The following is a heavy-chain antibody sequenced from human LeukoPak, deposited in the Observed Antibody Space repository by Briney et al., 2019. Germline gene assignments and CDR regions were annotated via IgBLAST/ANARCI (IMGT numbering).Heavy chain of an antibody. CDR2: IYISSST. J-gene: IGHJ3*01. CDR1: GGSISSHY. V-gene: IGHV4-4*07. D-gene: IGHD2-21*01. CDR3: ARAIINTPDVVFDV. Sequence: SETPSLTCTVSGGSISSHYWTWIRQPARKRLEWIGRIYISSSTSYNPSLESRVSMSVDPSKNQFSLHLKSVTAADTAVYFCARAIINTPDVVFDVWGPGKLVTVSS.